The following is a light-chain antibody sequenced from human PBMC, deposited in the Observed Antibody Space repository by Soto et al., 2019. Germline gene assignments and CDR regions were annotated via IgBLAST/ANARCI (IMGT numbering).Light chain of an antibody. CDR1: QSISSY. J-gene: IGKJ1*01. CDR2: AAS. Sequence: IQMTQSASSLSASVGYRVTITCRASQSISSYLNWYQQKPGKAPNLLIYAASSLQSGVPSRFSGSGSGTDFTLTISSLQTEDFATYFCQQSYISPWTFGQGTKVDI. V-gene: IGKV1-39*01. CDR3: QQSYISPWT.